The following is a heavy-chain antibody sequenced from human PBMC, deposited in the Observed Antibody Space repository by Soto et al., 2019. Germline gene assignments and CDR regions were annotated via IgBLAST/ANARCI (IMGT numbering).Heavy chain of an antibody. J-gene: IGHJ4*02. V-gene: IGHV4-31*03. D-gene: IGHD3-3*01. CDR1: GGSISSGGYY. CDR3: ARDQNRVDFWSGYSI. CDR2: IYYSGST. Sequence: SETLSLTCTVSGGSISSGGYYWSWIRQHPGKGLEWIGYIYYSGSTYYNPSLKSRVTISVDTSKNKFSLKLSSVTAADTAVYYCARDQNRVDFWSGYSIWGQGTLVTVSS.